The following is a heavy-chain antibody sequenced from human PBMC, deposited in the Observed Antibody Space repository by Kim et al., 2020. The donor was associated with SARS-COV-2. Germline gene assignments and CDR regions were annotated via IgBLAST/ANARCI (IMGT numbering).Heavy chain of an antibody. Sequence: PSLTSRVTISVDTSKNQFSLKLSSVTAADTAVYYCARVFLVGATYYFDYWGQGTLVTVSS. V-gene: IGHV4-61*02. CDR3: ARVFLVGATYYFDY. D-gene: IGHD1-26*01. J-gene: IGHJ4*02.